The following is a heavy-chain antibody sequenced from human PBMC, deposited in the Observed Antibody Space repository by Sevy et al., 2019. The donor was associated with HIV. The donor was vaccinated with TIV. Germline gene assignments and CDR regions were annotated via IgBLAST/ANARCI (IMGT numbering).Heavy chain of an antibody. J-gene: IGHJ4*02. CDR2: TSYSGTT. Sequence: SETLSLTCSVSGDSINNYYWSWIRQPPGKGLEWIGYTSYSGTTNYSPSLRSRVDISMDTSMHHFSLKINSVTAAHTAVYYCARLRWDVVDAPGATPGCYFDSWGQGILVTVSS. V-gene: IGHV4-59*08. D-gene: IGHD2-2*02. CDR1: GDSINNYY. CDR3: ARLRWDVVDAPGATPGCYFDS.